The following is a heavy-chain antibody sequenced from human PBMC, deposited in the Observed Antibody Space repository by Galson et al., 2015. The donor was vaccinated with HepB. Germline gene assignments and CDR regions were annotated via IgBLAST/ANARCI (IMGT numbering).Heavy chain of an antibody. CDR3: ARDRGRRGLAYCGGDCYSVSHY. V-gene: IGHV1-2*02. J-gene: IGHJ4*02. D-gene: IGHD2-21*01. CDR2: INPNSGGT. CDR1: GYTFTGYY. Sequence: SVKVSCKASGYTFTGYYMHWVRQAPGQGLEWMGWINPNSGGTNYAQKFQGRVTMTRDTSISTAYMELSRLRSDDTAVYYCARDRGRRGLAYCGGDCYSVSHYWGQGTLVTVSS.